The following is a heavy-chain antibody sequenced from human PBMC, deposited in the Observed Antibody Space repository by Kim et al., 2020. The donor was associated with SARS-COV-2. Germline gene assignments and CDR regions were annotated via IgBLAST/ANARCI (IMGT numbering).Heavy chain of an antibody. J-gene: IGHJ4*02. Sequence: SGSTIYYADSVKGRFTISRDNAKNSLYLQMNSLRAEDTAVYYCASVTTDYWGQGTLVTVSS. V-gene: IGHV3-48*03. CDR3: ASVTTDY. CDR2: SGSTI. D-gene: IGHD3-22*01.